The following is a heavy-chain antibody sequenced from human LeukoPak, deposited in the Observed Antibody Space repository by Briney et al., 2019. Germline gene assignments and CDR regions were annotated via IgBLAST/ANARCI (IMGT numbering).Heavy chain of an antibody. J-gene: IGHJ4*02. CDR1: GFTFSSYS. CDR3: RTYYYGSGSYPFDY. Sequence: GGTLRLSCAASGFTFSSYSMNWVRQAPGKGLEWVSSISSSSSYIYYADSVKGRFTISRDNAKNSLYLQMNSLRAEDTAVYYCRTYYYGSGSYPFDYWGQGTLVTVSS. V-gene: IGHV3-21*01. CDR2: ISSSSSYI. D-gene: IGHD3-10*01.